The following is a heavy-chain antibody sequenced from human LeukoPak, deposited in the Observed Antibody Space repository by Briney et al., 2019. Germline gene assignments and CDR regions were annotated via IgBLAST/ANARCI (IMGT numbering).Heavy chain of an antibody. V-gene: IGHV3-7*01. CDR3: AGNLGY. J-gene: IGHJ4*02. CDR1: GFSFSSYW. Sequence: PGGSLRLSCAASGFSFSSYWMSWVRQAPGKGLEWVANIKRDGSGKYYVDSVKGRFTISRDNAKNSLYLQMDSLRAEDTAVYYCAGNLGYWGQGNLVTVSS. CDR2: IKRDGSGK. D-gene: IGHD1-14*01.